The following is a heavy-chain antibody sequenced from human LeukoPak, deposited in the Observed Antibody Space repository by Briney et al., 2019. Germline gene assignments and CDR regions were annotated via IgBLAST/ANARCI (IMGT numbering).Heavy chain of an antibody. D-gene: IGHD6-19*01. Sequence: GGSLRLPCAASGFIFSHYWMSWVRQAPGKGLEWVAHIKPDGSERYYVDSVKGRFTISRDNAKDSLYLQMNSLRAEDTAVYFCASMDSSGWPYYYYYYMDVWGKGTTVTVSS. J-gene: IGHJ6*03. CDR1: GFIFSHYW. CDR2: IKPDGSER. CDR3: ASMDSSGWPYYYYYYMDV. V-gene: IGHV3-7*01.